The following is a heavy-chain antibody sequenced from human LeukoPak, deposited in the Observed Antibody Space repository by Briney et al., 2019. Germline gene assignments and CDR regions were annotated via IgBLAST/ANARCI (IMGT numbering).Heavy chain of an antibody. V-gene: IGHV4-38-2*01. D-gene: IGHD5-24*01. CDR1: GYSISSGYD. CDR2: ISHSGST. Sequence: PSETLSLTCAVSGYSISSGYDWGWVRQPPGKGLEWIGSISHSGSTHYNPSLKSRVTISVDTSKNQFSLRLTSVTAADTAVYYCARGPDGYNSQYWGQGTLVTVSS. CDR3: ARGPDGYNSQY. J-gene: IGHJ4*02.